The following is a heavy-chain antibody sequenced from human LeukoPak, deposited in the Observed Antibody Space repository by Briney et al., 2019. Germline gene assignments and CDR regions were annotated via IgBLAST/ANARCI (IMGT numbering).Heavy chain of an antibody. CDR3: ARGGGLDV. V-gene: IGHV3-7*03. CDR1: GFTFSSYW. Sequence: GGSLRLSCAASGFTFSSYWMNWARQAPGKGLEWVASINHNGNVNYYVDSVKGRSTISRDNAKNSLYLQMSNLRAEDTAVYFCARGGGLDVWGQGATVTVSS. D-gene: IGHD3-16*01. CDR2: INHNGNVN. J-gene: IGHJ6*02.